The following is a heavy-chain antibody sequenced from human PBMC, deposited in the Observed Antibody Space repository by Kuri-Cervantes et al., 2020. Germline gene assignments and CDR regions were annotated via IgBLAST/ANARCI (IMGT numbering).Heavy chain of an antibody. J-gene: IGHJ3*02. Sequence: ASVKVSCKASGYTFTSYAMNWVRQAPGQGLEWMGWINTNTGNPTYAQGFTGRFAFSLDTSVSTAYLQISSLKAEDTAVYYCARVGSSWFFGAFDIWGQGTMVTVSS. V-gene: IGHV7-4-1*02. CDR2: INTNTGNP. CDR3: ARVGSSWFFGAFDI. CDR1: GYTFTSYA. D-gene: IGHD6-13*01.